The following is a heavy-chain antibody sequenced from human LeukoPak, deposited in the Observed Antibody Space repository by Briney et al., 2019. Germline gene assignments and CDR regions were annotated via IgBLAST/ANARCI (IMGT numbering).Heavy chain of an antibody. V-gene: IGHV4-34*01. CDR1: GGSFSDSF. CDR3: ARGELLATVVTPGGLNWLDS. Sequence: PSETLSLTCAVYGGSFSDSFWSWIRQPPGKGLEWIGEINHSGSTNYNPSLKSRVTISVDTSKNQFSLKLNSVTAADTAVYYCARGELLATVVTPGGLNWLDSWGQGTLVTVSS. J-gene: IGHJ5*01. D-gene: IGHD4-23*01. CDR2: INHSGST.